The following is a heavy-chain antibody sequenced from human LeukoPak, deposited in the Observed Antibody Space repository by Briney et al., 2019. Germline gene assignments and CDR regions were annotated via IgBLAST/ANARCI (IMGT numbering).Heavy chain of an antibody. J-gene: IGHJ4*02. CDR3: ARHGHGTYRSTWYSL. V-gene: IGHV4-59*08. CDR1: GVSIKSSY. D-gene: IGHD6-13*01. Sequence: SETLTLICRVSGVSIKSSYWSWIRQPPGKGLEWIGDSESINYNPSLRSRVTISVDTSKNQVSLKLSSVTAADTAFYYCARHGHGTYRSTWYSLWGQGTLVTVSS. CDR2: SESI.